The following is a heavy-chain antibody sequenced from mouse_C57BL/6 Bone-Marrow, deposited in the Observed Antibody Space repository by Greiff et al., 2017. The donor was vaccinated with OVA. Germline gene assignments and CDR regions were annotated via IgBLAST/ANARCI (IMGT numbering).Heavy chain of an antibody. Sequence: QVQLQQSGAELARPGASVKMSCKASGYTFTSYTMHWVKQRPGPGLEWIGYINPSSGYTKYNQKFKDKATLTADKSSSTAYMQLSSLTSEDSAVYYCASYYGNYVSYAMDYWGQGTSVTVSS. D-gene: IGHD2-1*01. CDR1: GYTFTSYT. J-gene: IGHJ4*01. CDR2: INPSSGYT. CDR3: ASYYGNYVSYAMDY. V-gene: IGHV1-4*01.